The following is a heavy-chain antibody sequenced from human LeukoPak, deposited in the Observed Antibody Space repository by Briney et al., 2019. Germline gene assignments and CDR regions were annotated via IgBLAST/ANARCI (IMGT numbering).Heavy chain of an antibody. Sequence: GASVKVSCKASGYTFTGYYMHWVRQAPGQGLEWMGWINPNSGGTNYAQKFQGRVTMTRDTSISTAYMELSRLRSDDTAVYYCARGKARYCSSTSCYHGYWGQGTLVTVSS. CDR1: GYTFTGYY. D-gene: IGHD2-2*01. CDR3: ARGKARYCSSTSCYHGY. CDR2: INPNSGGT. J-gene: IGHJ4*02. V-gene: IGHV1-2*02.